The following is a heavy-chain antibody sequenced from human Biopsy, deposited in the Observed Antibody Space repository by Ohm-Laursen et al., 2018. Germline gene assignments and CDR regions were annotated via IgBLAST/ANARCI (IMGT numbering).Heavy chain of an antibody. D-gene: IGHD2/OR15-2a*01. CDR1: GVTFDTYA. J-gene: IGHJ3*01. CDR2: RIPYFNTI. Sequence: ASVKVSCKASGVTFDTYAFGWVRQAPGQGLEWMGGRIPYFNTIYYARNFQDRAVITADRSARTTDMQLRGLRPDDTAVYYCVGGQRGPPIGVTVPGDAFDLWGPGTMVTVSP. CDR3: VGGQRGPPIGVTVPGDAFDL. V-gene: IGHV1-69*13.